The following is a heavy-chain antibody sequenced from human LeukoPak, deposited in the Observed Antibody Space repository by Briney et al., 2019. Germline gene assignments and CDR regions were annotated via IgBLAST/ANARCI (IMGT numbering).Heavy chain of an antibody. V-gene: IGHV3-21*01. D-gene: IGHD2-2*01. CDR2: ISSKNNYYA. J-gene: IGHJ4*02. Sequence: PGGSLRLSCAASGFTFSSYAMSWVRQAPGRGLEWVSSISSKNNYYAYYADSVKGRLTISRDNAKNSVYLQMNSLRVEDTAVYYCAREGGYDCSRTSCYPDYWGQGTLVTVSS. CDR3: AREGGYDCSRTSCYPDY. CDR1: GFTFSSYA.